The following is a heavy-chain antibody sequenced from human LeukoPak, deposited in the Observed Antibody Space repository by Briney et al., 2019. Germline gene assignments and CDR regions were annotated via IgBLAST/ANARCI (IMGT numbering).Heavy chain of an antibody. Sequence: PSETLSLTWTVSGGSISSYYWSWIRQPPGKGLEWIGYIYYSGCTNYNPSLKGRVTKSVDRSKNQFSLKLSSVTAADTAVYYCARERGGYCSSTSCYIDYWGQGTLVTVSS. V-gene: IGHV4-59*12. J-gene: IGHJ4*02. CDR2: IYYSGCT. CDR1: GGSISSYY. D-gene: IGHD2-2*02. CDR3: ARERGGYCSSTSCYIDY.